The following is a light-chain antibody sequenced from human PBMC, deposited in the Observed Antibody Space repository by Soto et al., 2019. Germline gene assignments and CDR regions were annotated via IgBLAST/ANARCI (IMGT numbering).Light chain of an antibody. V-gene: IGKV3-11*01. CDR1: QSVSSF. CDR2: DAS. J-gene: IGKJ5*01. Sequence: EVVLTQAPATLSLSPGERVTLSCRASQSVSSFLSWYQHKPGQAPRLLIYDASNRATGIPARFSGSGSGTDFTLTISSLEPEDFAIYYCQQRRNLITFGQGTGLEIK. CDR3: QQRRNLIT.